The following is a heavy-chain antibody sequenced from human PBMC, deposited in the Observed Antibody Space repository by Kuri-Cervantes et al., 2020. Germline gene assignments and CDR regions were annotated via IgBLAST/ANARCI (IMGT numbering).Heavy chain of an antibody. CDR3: ARATSGGPPYYYYMDV. J-gene: IGHJ6*03. CDR1: GYTFTSYA. Sequence: SVKVSCKASGYTFTSYAMHWVRQAPGQGLEWMGGIIPIFGTANYAQKFQGRVTITTDESTSTAYMELSSLRSEDTAVYYCARATSGGPPYYYYMDVWGKGTTVTVSS. D-gene: IGHD3-16*01. CDR2: IIPIFGTA. V-gene: IGHV1-69*05.